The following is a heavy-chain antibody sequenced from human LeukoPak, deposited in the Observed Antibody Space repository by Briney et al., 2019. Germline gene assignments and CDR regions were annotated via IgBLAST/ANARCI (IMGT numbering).Heavy chain of an antibody. D-gene: IGHD4-17*01. Sequence: PGGSLRLSCAASGFTFSDYYMNWIRQAPGKGLEWVSYISSSATTIYYADSVKGRFTISRDNAKKSLYLQMNSLRAEDTAVYYCARSFYGDYIDYWGQGTLVTVSS. CDR2: ISSSATTI. CDR1: GFTFSDYY. J-gene: IGHJ4*02. CDR3: ARSFYGDYIDY. V-gene: IGHV3-11*04.